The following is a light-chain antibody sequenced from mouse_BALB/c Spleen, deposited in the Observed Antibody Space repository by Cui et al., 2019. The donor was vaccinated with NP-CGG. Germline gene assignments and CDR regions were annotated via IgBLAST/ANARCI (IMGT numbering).Light chain of an antibody. CDR3: ALWYSNHWV. Sequence: QAVVTQESALTTSPGETVTLTCRSSAGAVTTTHYANWFQEKPDHLFTGLIGGTNNRAPGVPARFSGSLIGAKAALTITGAQTEDEAIYFCALWYSNHWVFGGGTKLTVL. CDR2: GTN. J-gene: IGLJ1*01. V-gene: IGLV1*01. CDR1: AGAVTTTHY.